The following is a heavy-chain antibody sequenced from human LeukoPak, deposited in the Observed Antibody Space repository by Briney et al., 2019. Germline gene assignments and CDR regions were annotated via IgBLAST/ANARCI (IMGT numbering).Heavy chain of an antibody. J-gene: IGHJ4*02. CDR3: ARGFGYYYDSSGYGN. CDR1: GYTFTSNY. Sequence: ASVKVSCKASGYTFTSNYIHWVRQAPGQGLERMGMIYPRDGNTGYAQKFQGRVTMTRNTSISTAYMELSSLRSEDTAVYYCARGFGYYYDSSGYGNWGQGTLVTVSS. CDR2: IYPRDGNT. V-gene: IGHV1-8*02. D-gene: IGHD3-22*01.